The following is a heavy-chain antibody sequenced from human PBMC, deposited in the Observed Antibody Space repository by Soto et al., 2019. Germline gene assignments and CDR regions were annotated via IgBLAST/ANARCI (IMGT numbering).Heavy chain of an antibody. J-gene: IGHJ4*02. CDR3: ASYIDGNGGRGS. CDR2: IVNSGIA. Sequence: QVQLQESGPGLVKPSETLSLTCAVSGGSLTGQHWSWIRQPPGKGLEWIGQIVNSGIARYNPSLQSRVAISIDTSKNHFALRLSSVTAADTAVYYCASYIDGNGGRGSWGQGHLVTVSS. CDR1: GGSLTGQH. V-gene: IGHV4-4*09. D-gene: IGHD4-17*01.